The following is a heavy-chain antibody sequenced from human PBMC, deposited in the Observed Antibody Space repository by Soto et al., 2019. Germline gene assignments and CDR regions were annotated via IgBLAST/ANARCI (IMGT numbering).Heavy chain of an antibody. CDR3: AREGDSSGYSLDAFDI. Sequence: ETLSLTCTVSGGSISSYYWSWIRQPPGKGLEWIGYIYYSGSTNYNPSLKSRVTISVDTSKNQFSLKLSSVTAADTAVYYCAREGDSSGYSLDAFDIWGQGTMVTVSS. CDR1: GGSISSYY. CDR2: IYYSGST. J-gene: IGHJ3*02. V-gene: IGHV4-59*01. D-gene: IGHD3-22*01.